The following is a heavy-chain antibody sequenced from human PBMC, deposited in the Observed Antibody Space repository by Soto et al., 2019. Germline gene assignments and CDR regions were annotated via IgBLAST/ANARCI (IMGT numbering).Heavy chain of an antibody. CDR2: INPSSGSI. CDR3: IRGLERYYFDY. Sequence: QVQLVQSGAEVKKPGASVKVSCKASGYTFTRHYMHWVRQAPGQGLEWMGIINPSSGSISHAQKFQGRVTMTRDTSTSTVYMELRSLRSEDTAVYYCIRGLERYYFDYWGQGTLVTVSS. D-gene: IGHD3-3*01. V-gene: IGHV1-46*03. J-gene: IGHJ4*02. CDR1: GYTFTRHY.